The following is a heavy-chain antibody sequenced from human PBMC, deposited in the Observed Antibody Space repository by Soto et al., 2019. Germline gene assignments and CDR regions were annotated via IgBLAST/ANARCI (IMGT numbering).Heavy chain of an antibody. Sequence: SETLSLTCAVSSGSISSSNWWSWVRQPPGKGLEWIGEIYHSGSTNYNPSLKSRVTISVDKSKNQFSLKLSSVTAADTAVYYCATAGRGAAAPPFDYWGQGTLVTVSS. V-gene: IGHV4-4*02. D-gene: IGHD6-6*01. CDR3: ATAGRGAAAPPFDY. J-gene: IGHJ4*02. CDR1: SGSISSSNW. CDR2: IYHSGST.